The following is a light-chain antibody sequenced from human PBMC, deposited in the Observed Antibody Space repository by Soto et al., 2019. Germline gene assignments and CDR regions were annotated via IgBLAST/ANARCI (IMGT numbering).Light chain of an antibody. Sequence: QSALTQPASVSGSPGQPITISCTGTSSDVGGYNYVSWYQQHPGKAPKLVIYEVSNRPSGVSNRFSGSKSGNTASLTISGLQAEDEADYYCSSYTSSSPYVFGTGTKVTVL. CDR1: SSDVGGYNY. J-gene: IGLJ1*01. CDR3: SSYTSSSPYV. V-gene: IGLV2-14*01. CDR2: EVS.